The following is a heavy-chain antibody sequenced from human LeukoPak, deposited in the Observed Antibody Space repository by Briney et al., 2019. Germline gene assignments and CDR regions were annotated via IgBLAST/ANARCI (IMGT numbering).Heavy chain of an antibody. Sequence: SETLSLTCAVNGGSFSGYYWSWIRQPPGKGLEWLGEINHSGSTNYNPSLKSRVTISVDTSKNQFSLKLSSVTAADTAVYYCARGALISRTRGYSYGYDYWGQGTLVTVSS. V-gene: IGHV4-34*01. CDR1: GGSFSGYY. D-gene: IGHD5-18*01. CDR3: ARGALISRTRGYSYGYDY. CDR2: INHSGST. J-gene: IGHJ4*02.